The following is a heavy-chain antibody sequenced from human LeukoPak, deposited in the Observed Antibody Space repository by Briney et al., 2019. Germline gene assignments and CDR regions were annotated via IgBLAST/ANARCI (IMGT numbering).Heavy chain of an antibody. J-gene: IGHJ4*02. Sequence: SETLSLTCTVSGGSVSSGGYYWSWIRQPPGKGLEWIGYIYYSGSTYYNPSLKSRVTISVDTSKNQFSLKLSSVTAADTAVYYCARGGPSYCDSSGYYYFDYWGQGTLVTVSS. D-gene: IGHD3-22*01. CDR3: ARGGPSYCDSSGYYYFDY. CDR2: IYYSGST. CDR1: GGSVSSGGYY. V-gene: IGHV4-30-4*01.